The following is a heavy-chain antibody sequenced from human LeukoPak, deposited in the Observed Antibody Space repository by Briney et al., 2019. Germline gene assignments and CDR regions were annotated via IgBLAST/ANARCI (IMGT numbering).Heavy chain of an antibody. Sequence: PGGSLRLSCAASGFTVSSNYMSRVRQAPGKGLEWVSVIYTGGSTYYADSVKGRFTISRDNSKNTLYLHMNSLRVEDTAVYYCARGWSGPLPDVWGQGTTVTVSS. D-gene: IGHD3-3*01. J-gene: IGHJ6*02. CDR3: ARGWSGPLPDV. V-gene: IGHV3-66*01. CDR2: IYTGGST. CDR1: GFTVSSNY.